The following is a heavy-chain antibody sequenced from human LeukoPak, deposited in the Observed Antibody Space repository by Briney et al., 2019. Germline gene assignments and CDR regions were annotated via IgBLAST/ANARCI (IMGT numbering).Heavy chain of an antibody. V-gene: IGHV4-61*09. Sequence: PSETLSLACTVSGGSINSGTLSWSWIRHPAGKGLEWIGHIYSSGSTNYNPSLKSRVTMSLDMSKNQFSLNLRSVTAADTAVYYCARDHTFDRTFDYWGQGTLVTVSS. CDR3: ARDHTFDRTFDY. J-gene: IGHJ4*02. D-gene: IGHD3-22*01. CDR1: GGSINSGTLS. CDR2: IYSSGST.